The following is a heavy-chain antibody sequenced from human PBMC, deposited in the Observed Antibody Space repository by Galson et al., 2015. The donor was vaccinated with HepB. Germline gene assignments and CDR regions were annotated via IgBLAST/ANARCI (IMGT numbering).Heavy chain of an antibody. CDR3: ARGRGYFDY. CDR2: IWYDGRNK. J-gene: IGHJ4*02. V-gene: IGHV3-33*01. Sequence: SLRLSCAASGFTFSSSGMHWVRQAPGKGLEWVAVIWYDGRNKYYADSVKGRATISRDNSKNTLYLQMNSLRAEDTAVYYCARGRGYFDYWGQGTLVTVSS. CDR1: GFTFSSSG.